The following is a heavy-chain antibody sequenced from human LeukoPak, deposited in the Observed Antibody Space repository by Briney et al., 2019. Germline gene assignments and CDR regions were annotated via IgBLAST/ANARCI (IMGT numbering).Heavy chain of an antibody. V-gene: IGHV1-2*02. J-gene: IGHJ4*02. CDR1: GYTFTSYG. CDR3: ARDCRYYYDSSGYSFFLAGTSGFDY. D-gene: IGHD3-22*01. CDR2: INPNSGGT. Sequence: ASVKVSCKASGYTFTSYGISWVRQAPGQGLEWMGWINPNSGGTNYAQKFQGRVTMTRDTSISTAYMELSRLRSDDTAVYYCARDCRYYYDSSGYSFFLAGTSGFDYWGQGTLVTVSS.